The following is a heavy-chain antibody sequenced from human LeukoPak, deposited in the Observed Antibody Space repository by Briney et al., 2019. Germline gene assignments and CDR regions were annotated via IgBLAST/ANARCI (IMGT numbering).Heavy chain of an antibody. CDR3: AREWGNSGFDY. J-gene: IGHJ4*02. V-gene: IGHV3-30-3*01. D-gene: IGHD6-25*01. CDR1: GFIFSSYA. CDR2: ISYDGNDK. Sequence: GRSLRLSCSVSGFIFSSYAMHWVRQAPGKGLEWVAVISYDGNDKYYADSVKGRFTISRDSSENTLFLQMSSLRIEDTAVYYCAREWGNSGFDYWGQETLVTVSS.